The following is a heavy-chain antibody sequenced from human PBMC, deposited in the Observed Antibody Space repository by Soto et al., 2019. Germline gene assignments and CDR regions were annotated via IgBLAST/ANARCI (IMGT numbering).Heavy chain of an antibody. Sequence: SVKVSCKVSGGSFTNYSLNWVLHSPGQGLEWLGGIIPLHNTSNYSEKFVGRLSVTADISSSTAYMHLSGLTSGDTAVYYCARSYPNTIFGVVPSRGLDVWGQGTTVTVSS. J-gene: IGHJ6*02. V-gene: IGHV1-69*08. CDR2: IIPLHNTS. CDR1: GGSFTNYS. D-gene: IGHD3-3*01. CDR3: ARSYPNTIFGVVPSRGLDV.